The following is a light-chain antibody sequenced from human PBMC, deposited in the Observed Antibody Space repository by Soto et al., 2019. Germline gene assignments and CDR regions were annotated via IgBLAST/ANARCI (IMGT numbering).Light chain of an antibody. CDR3: LQHHSYPWT. CDR1: QGISSW. V-gene: IGKV1-12*01. CDR2: AAS. Sequence: DIQMTQSPSSVSASVGDRVTITCRLMQGISSWLAWYQQKPGKAPKLLIYAASSLQSGVPSRLSGSGSGADFTLTISSLQPEDFATYYCLQHHSYPWTFGQGTKVDIK. J-gene: IGKJ1*01.